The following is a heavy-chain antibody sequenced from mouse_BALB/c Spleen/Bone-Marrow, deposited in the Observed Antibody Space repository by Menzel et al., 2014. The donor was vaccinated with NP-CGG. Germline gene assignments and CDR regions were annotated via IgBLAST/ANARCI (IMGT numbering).Heavy chain of an antibody. V-gene: IGHV2-6-7*01. J-gene: IGHJ4*01. CDR1: GFPLTGYG. D-gene: IGHD1-1*01. Sequence: QVQLKESGPGLVAPSQSLSITCTVSGFPLTGYGLNWVRPPPGKGLEWLGMIWGDGRTDYNSALKSRLSISKDNSKSQVFLKMNSLQTDDTARYYCARHYGSNYYAMDYWGQGTSVTVSS. CDR2: IWGDGRT. CDR3: ARHYGSNYYAMDY.